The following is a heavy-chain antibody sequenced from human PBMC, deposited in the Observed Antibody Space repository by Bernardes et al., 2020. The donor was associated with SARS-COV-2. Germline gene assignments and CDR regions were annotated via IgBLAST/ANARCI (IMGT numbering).Heavy chain of an antibody. CDR2: INHSGST. Sequence: SETRSSTFAVYGGSFSGYYWSWIRQPPGKGLEWIGEINHSGSTNYNPSLKSRVTISVDTSKNQFSLNLTSVTAADTAVYYCARGEKAARLGYWGQGTLVTVSS. D-gene: IGHD6-6*01. CDR1: GGSFSGYY. CDR3: ARGEKAARLGY. V-gene: IGHV4-34*01. J-gene: IGHJ4*02.